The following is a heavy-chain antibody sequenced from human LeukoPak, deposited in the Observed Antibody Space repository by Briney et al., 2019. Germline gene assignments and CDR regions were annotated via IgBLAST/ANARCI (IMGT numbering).Heavy chain of an antibody. J-gene: IGHJ4*02. CDR2: IKQDGSEK. Sequence: GGPLRLSCAAPGFTFSSYWMSWARQAPGKGLEGVANIKQDGSEKYYVDSVKGRFTISRDNAKNSLYLQMNSLRAEDTAVYYRAHSSGSYSTTHFDYWGQGTLVTVSS. V-gene: IGHV3-7*01. CDR3: AHSSGSYSTTHFDY. CDR1: GFTFSSYW. D-gene: IGHD3-10*01.